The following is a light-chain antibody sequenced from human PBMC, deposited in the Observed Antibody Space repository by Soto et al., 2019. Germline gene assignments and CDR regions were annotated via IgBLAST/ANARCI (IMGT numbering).Light chain of an antibody. CDR2: DVS. V-gene: IGLV2-14*01. J-gene: IGLJ2*01. CDR3: SSYTSSSTVV. Sequence: QSALTQPASVSGSPGQSITISCTGTSSDVGGYNYVSWYQQHPGKAPKHMIYDVSNRPSGVYNRFSGSKSGNTASLTISGLQAEDEADYYCSSYTSSSTVVFGGGTKLTVL. CDR1: SSDVGGYNY.